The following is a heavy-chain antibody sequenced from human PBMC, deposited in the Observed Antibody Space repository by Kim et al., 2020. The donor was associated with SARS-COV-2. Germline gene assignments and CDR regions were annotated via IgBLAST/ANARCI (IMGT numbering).Heavy chain of an antibody. V-gene: IGHV3-21*01. J-gene: IGHJ4*02. D-gene: IGHD3-10*01. Sequence: YAASVKGRFTISRDNAKNSLYLQMNSLRAEDTAVYDCARDGSGSYSPFDYWGQGTLVTVSS. CDR3: ARDGSGSYSPFDY.